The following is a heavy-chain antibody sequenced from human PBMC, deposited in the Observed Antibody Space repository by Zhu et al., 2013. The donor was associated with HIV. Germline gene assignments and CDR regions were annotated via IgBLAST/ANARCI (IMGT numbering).Heavy chain of an antibody. Sequence: QVQLVQSGAEVKKPGSSVKVSCRASGGSFSSYAISWVRQAPGQGLEWMGWIIPIFGRANYAQRFQGRVTITADKSTSTVYMELSSLRSDDTALYYCARERGLEIRGDFDYWGQGTLGHRLL. CDR3: ARERGLEIRGDFDY. D-gene: IGHD1-7*01. CDR2: IIPIFGRA. CDR1: GGSFSSYA. V-gene: IGHV1-69*14. J-gene: IGHJ4*02.